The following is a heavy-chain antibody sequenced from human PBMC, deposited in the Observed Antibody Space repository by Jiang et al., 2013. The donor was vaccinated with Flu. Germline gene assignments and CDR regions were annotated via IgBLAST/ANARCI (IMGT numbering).Heavy chain of an antibody. D-gene: IGHD3-22*01. J-gene: IGHJ5*02. V-gene: IGHV1-2*02. CDR3: AREGYDSRGPSHFDP. CDR2: T. Sequence: TNYAQKFQGRVTMTRDTSISTAYMELSRLRSDDTAVYYCAREGYDSRGPSHFDPWGQGTLVTVSS.